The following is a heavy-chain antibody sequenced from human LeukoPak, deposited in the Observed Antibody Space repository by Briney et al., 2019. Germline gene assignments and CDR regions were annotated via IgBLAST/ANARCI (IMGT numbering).Heavy chain of an antibody. CDR2: ISYDGSNK. CDR3: ARARGYCSGGSCYPGDFQH. J-gene: IGHJ1*01. CDR1: GFTFSSYG. Sequence: GGSLRLSCAASGFTFSSYGMHWVRQAPGKGLEWVAVISYDGSNKYYADSVKGRFTISRDNSKNTLYLQMNSLRAEDTAVYYCARARGYCSGGSCYPGDFQHWGQGTLVTVSS. D-gene: IGHD2-15*01. V-gene: IGHV3-30*03.